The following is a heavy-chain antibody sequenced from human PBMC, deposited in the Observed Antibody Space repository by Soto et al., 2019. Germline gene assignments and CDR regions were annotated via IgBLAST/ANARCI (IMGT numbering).Heavy chain of an antibody. V-gene: IGHV3-21*01. CDR2: INGRGNYK. Sequence: GGSLRLSCAASGFTLTTYTMNWVRQAPGMGLEWVSSINGRGNYKYYTDSVEGRFTISRDNAQNSLYLQMNSLRAEDTAVYYCAREDGVVGATSAFDYWGQGTLVTVS. D-gene: IGHD1-26*01. CDR1: GFTLTTYT. J-gene: IGHJ4*02. CDR3: AREDGVVGATSAFDY.